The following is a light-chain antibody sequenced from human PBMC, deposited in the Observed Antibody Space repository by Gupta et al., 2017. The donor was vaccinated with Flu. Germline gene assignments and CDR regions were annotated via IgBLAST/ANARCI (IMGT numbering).Light chain of an antibody. J-gene: IGKJ1*01. CDR2: WAS. CDR1: QNVLYISNNKNY. Sequence: SLGERATINCKSSQNVLYISNNKNYLAWYQQKPGQSPKLLIYWASTRESGVPDRFSGSGSGADFTLTISSPQAEDVAVYYCQQYYSTPWTFGQGTSVDIK. CDR3: QQYYSTPWT. V-gene: IGKV4-1*01.